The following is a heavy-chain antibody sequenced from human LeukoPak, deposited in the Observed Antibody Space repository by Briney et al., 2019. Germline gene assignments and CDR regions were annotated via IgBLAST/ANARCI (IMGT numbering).Heavy chain of an antibody. CDR2: IWYDGSNK. V-gene: IGHV3-33*01. J-gene: IGHJ3*02. CDR1: GFTFSSYG. CDR3: ARDRNVATPVSAFDI. Sequence: GGSPRLSCAASGFTFSSYGMHWVRQAPGKGLEWVAVIWYDGSNKYYADSVKGRFTISRDNSKNTLYLQMNSLRAEDTAVYYCARDRNVATPVSAFDIWGQGTMVTVSS. D-gene: IGHD2-15*01.